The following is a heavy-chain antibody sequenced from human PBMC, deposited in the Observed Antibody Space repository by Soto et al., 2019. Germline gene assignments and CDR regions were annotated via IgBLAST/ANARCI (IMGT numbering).Heavy chain of an antibody. V-gene: IGHV3-30*18. J-gene: IGHJ4*02. CDR2: ISRDGSVR. Sequence: QVQLVESGGGVVQPGRSLRLSCAASGFTFSNYGIRWVRQAPGNGLEWVAVISRDGSVRYYADSVKGRFTISRDNSKNTLYLQVNNLRAEDTAVYYCAKEYCGGHCSSDYFDYWGQGTLVTVSS. D-gene: IGHD2-21*01. CDR3: AKEYCGGHCSSDYFDY. CDR1: GFTFSNYG.